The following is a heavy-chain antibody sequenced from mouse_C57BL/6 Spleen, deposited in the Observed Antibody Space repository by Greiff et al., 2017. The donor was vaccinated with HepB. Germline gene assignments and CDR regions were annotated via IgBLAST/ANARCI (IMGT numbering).Heavy chain of an antibody. D-gene: IGHD1-1*01. CDR2: IKPSSSYT. V-gene: IGHV1-4*01. CDR3: ARDIYDYDRSYGAMDY. Sequence: QVQLQQSGAELARPGASVKMSCKASGYTFTSYTMHWVKQRPGQGLEWIGYIKPSSSYTKYNQKFKDKATLTADKSSSTTYMQLSSLTSENSAVYDCARDIYDYDRSYGAMDYWGQGTSVTVSS. J-gene: IGHJ4*01. CDR1: GYTFTSYT.